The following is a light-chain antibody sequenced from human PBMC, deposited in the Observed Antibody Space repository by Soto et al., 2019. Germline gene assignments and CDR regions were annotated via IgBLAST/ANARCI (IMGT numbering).Light chain of an antibody. CDR2: EST. CDR1: QNVRSY. Sequence: IHMTHSPSSLSASVGDTVIITCRASQNVRSYLNWYQQKSGKAPKLLIYESTNLESGVPSRFSGDGFGTDFTLTISSLHPEDFATYYCQQSFFAHPTFGRGTKVDIK. CDR3: QQSFFAHPT. V-gene: IGKV1-39*01. J-gene: IGKJ1*01.